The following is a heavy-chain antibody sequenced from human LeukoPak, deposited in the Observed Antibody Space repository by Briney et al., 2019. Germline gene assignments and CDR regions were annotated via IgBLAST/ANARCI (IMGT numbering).Heavy chain of an antibody. J-gene: IGHJ4*02. Sequence: GGSLRLSCAASGFSFRNAWMSWVRQAPGKGLEWVAFIRYDGSNKYYADSVKGRFTISRDNSKNTLYLQMNSLRAEDTAVYYCAKPGAMGNSSGWYVGDYWGQGTLVTVSS. CDR1: GFSFRNAW. D-gene: IGHD6-13*01. CDR2: IRYDGSNK. V-gene: IGHV3-30*02. CDR3: AKPGAMGNSSGWYVGDY.